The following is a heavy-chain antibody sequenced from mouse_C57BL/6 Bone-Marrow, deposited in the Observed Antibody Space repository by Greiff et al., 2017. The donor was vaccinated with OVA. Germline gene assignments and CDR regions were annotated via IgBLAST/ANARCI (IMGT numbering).Heavy chain of an antibody. Sequence: VKLQQPGAELVKPGASVKLSCKASGYTFTSYWMHWVKQRPGQGLEWIGMIHPNSGSTNYNEKFKSKATLTVDKSSSTAYMQLSSLTSEDSAVYYCARFYGSSYGAMDYWGQGTSVTVSS. CDR2: IHPNSGST. D-gene: IGHD1-1*01. CDR1: GYTFTSYW. CDR3: ARFYGSSYGAMDY. J-gene: IGHJ4*01. V-gene: IGHV1-64*01.